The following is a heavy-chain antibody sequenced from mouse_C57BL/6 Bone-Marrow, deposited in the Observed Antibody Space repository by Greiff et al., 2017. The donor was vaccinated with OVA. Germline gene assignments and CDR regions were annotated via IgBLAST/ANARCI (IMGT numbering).Heavy chain of an antibody. CDR2: INPNNGGT. CDR3: ARLDGSSYGAMDY. CDR1: GYTFTDYY. V-gene: IGHV1-26*01. Sequence: EVQLQQSGPELVKPGASVKISCKASGYTFTDYYMNWVKQSHGKSLEWIGDINPNNGGTSYNQKFKGKATLTVDKSSSTAYMELRSLTSEDSAVYYCARLDGSSYGAMDYWGQGTSVTVSS. D-gene: IGHD1-1*01. J-gene: IGHJ4*01.